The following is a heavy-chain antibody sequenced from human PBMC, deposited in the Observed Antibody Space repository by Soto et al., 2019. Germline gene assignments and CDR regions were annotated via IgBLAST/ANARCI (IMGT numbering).Heavy chain of an antibody. V-gene: IGHV1-18*01. J-gene: IGHJ2*01. D-gene: IGHD2-21*02. Sequence: QAQLVQSGPEVKKPGASVKVSCKASGYTFTSYGFSWVRQAPGQGLEWMGWISPYNGHTIYAQNLQDRVTMTTDTSTTTAYMELRSLRSDDTATYYCARDPRVSLTAIRAVDLWGRGTQVNVSS. CDR2: ISPYNGHT. CDR1: GYTFTSYG. CDR3: ARDPRVSLTAIRAVDL.